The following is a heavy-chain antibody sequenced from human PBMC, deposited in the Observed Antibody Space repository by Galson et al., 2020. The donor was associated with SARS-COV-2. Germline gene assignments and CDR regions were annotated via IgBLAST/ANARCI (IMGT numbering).Heavy chain of an antibody. V-gene: IGHV3-30*04. CDR2: ISYDGSNK. CDR3: ARVLVQDYYGMDV. J-gene: IGHJ6*02. CDR1: GFTFSSYA. D-gene: IGHD2-8*02. Sequence: GESLKISCAASGFTFSSYAMHWVRQAPDKGLEWVAVISYDGSNKYYADSVKGRFTISRDNSKNTLYLQMNSLRAEDTAVYYCARVLVQDYYGMDVWGQGTTVTVSS.